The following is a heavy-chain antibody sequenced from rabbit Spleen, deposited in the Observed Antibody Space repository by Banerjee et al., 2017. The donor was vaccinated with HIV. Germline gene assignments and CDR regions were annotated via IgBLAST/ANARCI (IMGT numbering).Heavy chain of an antibody. D-gene: IGHD3-1*01. J-gene: IGHJ4*01. CDR1: GFDFSTYG. CDR2: IDPVFGTT. V-gene: IGHV1S45*01. Sequence: EQLEESGGGLVKPEGSLTLTCKASGFDFSTYGVSWVRQAPGKGLEWIGYIDPVFGTTYYATWAKGRFTISRTSSTTVTLQMTSLTAADTATYFCARDLATVVGWNFNLWGQGTLVTVS. CDR3: ARDLATVVGWNFNL.